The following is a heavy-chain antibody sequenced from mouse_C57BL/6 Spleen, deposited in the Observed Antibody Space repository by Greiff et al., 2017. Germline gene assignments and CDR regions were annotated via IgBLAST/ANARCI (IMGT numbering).Heavy chain of an antibody. CDR3: AIRPIYDGYYDAMDY. V-gene: IGHV1-22*01. D-gene: IGHD2-3*01. CDR1: GYTFTDYN. Sequence: DVQLQESGPELVKPGASVKMSCKASGYTFTDYNMHWVKQSHGKSLEWIGYINPNNGGTSYNQKFKGKATFTVNKSSSTAYLELRNLTSEDSAVYDCAIRPIYDGYYDAMDYWGQGTSVTVSS. CDR2: INPNNGGT. J-gene: IGHJ4*01.